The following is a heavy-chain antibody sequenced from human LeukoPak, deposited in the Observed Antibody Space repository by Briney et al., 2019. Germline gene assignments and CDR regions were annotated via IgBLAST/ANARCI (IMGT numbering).Heavy chain of an antibody. CDR2: IYSGGST. CDR1: GFTVSSNY. V-gene: IGHV3-53*05. J-gene: IGHJ4*02. Sequence: GGSLRLSCAASGFTVSSNYMSWVRQAPGKGLEWVSVIYSGGSTYYADSVKGRFTISRDNSKNTLYLQMNSLRAEDTAVYYCASSSIAARPPMYWGQGTLVTVSS. CDR3: ASSSIAARPPMY. D-gene: IGHD6-6*01.